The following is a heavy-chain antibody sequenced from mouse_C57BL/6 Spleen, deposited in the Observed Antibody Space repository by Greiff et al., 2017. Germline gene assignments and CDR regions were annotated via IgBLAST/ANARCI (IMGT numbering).Heavy chain of an antibody. V-gene: IGHV14-4*01. Sequence: VQLQQSGAELVRPGASVKLSCTSSGFNIKDDYMHWVKQRPEQGLEWIGWIDPENGDTEYASKFQGKATITADTSSNTAYLQLSSLTSEDTAVYYCTPYRNYGGFAYWGQGTLVTVSA. CDR3: TPYRNYGGFAY. J-gene: IGHJ3*01. CDR2: IDPENGDT. D-gene: IGHD2-5*01. CDR1: GFNIKDDY.